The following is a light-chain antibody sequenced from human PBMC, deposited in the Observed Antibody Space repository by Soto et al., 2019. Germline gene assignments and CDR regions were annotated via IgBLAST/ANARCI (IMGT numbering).Light chain of an antibody. CDR1: QNINRY. V-gene: IGKV1-5*03. Sequence: DIQMTQSPSSLSASVGDRVTITGRASQNINRYLNWYQQKPGKAPKLLIYKASSLESGVPSRFSGSGSGTEFTLTISSLQPDHFATYYCQQYNSYSETFGQGTKVDIK. J-gene: IGKJ1*01. CDR2: KAS. CDR3: QQYNSYSET.